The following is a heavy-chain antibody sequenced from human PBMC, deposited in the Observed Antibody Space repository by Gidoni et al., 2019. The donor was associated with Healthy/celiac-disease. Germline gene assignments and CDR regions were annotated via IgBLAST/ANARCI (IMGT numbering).Heavy chain of an antibody. CDR2: ISCSGGST. Sequence: EVQLLESGGGLVQPGGSLRLSCAASGFTFSSYAMSCVRQAPGKGLEWVSAISCSGGSTYYADSVKGRFTISRDNSKNTLYLQMNSLRAEDTAVYYCAKDSSSSWEEYFQHWGQGTLVTVSS. CDR3: AKDSSSSWEEYFQH. V-gene: IGHV3-23*01. D-gene: IGHD6-13*01. CDR1: GFTFSSYA. J-gene: IGHJ1*01.